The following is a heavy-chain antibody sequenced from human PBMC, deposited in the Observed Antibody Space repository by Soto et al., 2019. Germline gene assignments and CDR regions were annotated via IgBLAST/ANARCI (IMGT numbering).Heavy chain of an antibody. D-gene: IGHD5-12*01. Sequence: QVQLVESGGGVVQPGRSLRLSCAASGFTFSSYGMHWVRQAPGKGLEWVAVIWYDGSNKYYADSVKGRFTISRDNSKNTLYLQMSSLRAEDTAVYYCARDFASTGLRSNWFDPWGQGTLVTVSS. CDR3: ARDFASTGLRSNWFDP. CDR1: GFTFSSYG. CDR2: IWYDGSNK. J-gene: IGHJ5*02. V-gene: IGHV3-33*01.